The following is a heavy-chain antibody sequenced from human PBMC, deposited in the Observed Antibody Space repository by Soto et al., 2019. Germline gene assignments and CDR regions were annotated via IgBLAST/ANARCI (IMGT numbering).Heavy chain of an antibody. CDR1: GDSISTGGHY. CDR3: ARDGLLTGTAGGYFDL. CDR2: IYYSGGT. J-gene: IGHJ2*01. V-gene: IGHV4-31*03. Sequence: QVQLQESGPGLVKPSQTLSLTCTVSGDSISTGGHYWSWIRQHPGKGLEWLAYIYYSGGTFYNPSLMGRITISLDTSKNQFSLRLSSVTAADTAVYYCARDGLLTGTAGGYFDLWGRGTLVTVSS. D-gene: IGHD1-7*01.